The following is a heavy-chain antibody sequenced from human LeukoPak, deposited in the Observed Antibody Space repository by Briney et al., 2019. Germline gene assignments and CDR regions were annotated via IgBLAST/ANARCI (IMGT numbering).Heavy chain of an antibody. V-gene: IGHV3-48*01. J-gene: IGHJ4*02. CDR3: AGDSYVNTAMAFDY. D-gene: IGHD5-18*01. Sequence: SGGSLRLSCAASGFTFSSYSMNWVRQAPGKGLEWVSYISSSSSTIYYADSVKGRFTISRDNAKNSLYLQMNSLRAEDTAVYYCAGDSYVNTAMAFDYWGQGTLVTVSS. CDR1: GFTFSSYS. CDR2: ISSSSSTI.